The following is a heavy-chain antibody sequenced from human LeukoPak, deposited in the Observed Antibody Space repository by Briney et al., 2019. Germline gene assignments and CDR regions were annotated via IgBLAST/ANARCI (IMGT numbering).Heavy chain of an antibody. V-gene: IGHV1-18*01. D-gene: IGHD3-10*01. CDR2: ISAYNGNT. Sequence: ASVKVSCKASGYTFTSYGISWVRQAPGQGLEWMGWISAYNGNTNYAQKLQGRVTMTTDTSTSTAYMELRSLRSDDTAVYYCARDPSYYGSGSPFDYWGQGTLVTVSS. CDR3: ARDPSYYGSGSPFDY. J-gene: IGHJ4*02. CDR1: GYTFTSYG.